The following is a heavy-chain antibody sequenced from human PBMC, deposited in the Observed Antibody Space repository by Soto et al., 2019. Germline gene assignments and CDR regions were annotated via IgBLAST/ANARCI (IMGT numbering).Heavy chain of an antibody. CDR2: INHSGST. V-gene: IGHV4-34*01. D-gene: IGHD2-8*01. Sequence: SETLSLTCAVYGGSFSGYYWSWIRQPPGKGLEWIGEINHSGSTNYNPSLKSRVTISVDTSKNQFSLKLSSVTAADTAVYYCARGRNLLDIVLMVYARDYFDCWGQGTLVTVSS. CDR3: ARGRNLLDIVLMVYARDYFDC. CDR1: GGSFSGYY. J-gene: IGHJ4*02.